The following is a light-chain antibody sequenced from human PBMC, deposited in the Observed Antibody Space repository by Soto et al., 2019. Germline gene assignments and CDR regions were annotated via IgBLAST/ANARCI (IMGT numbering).Light chain of an antibody. Sequence: DIQMTQSPYSLSASVGDTVTITCQASRDISVYLNWYQQKPGKAPKLLVFDASNLQTGVPSRFSGSGSGTQFTFTISSLQTEDVATYYCQQYDNLPPYTFGQGTRLEI. J-gene: IGKJ2*01. V-gene: IGKV1-33*01. CDR3: QQYDNLPPYT. CDR2: DAS. CDR1: RDISVY.